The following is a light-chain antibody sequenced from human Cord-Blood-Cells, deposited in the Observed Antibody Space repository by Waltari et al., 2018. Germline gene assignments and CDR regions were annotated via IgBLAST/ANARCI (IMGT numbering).Light chain of an antibody. CDR2: AAS. CDR1: QGISSY. V-gene: IGKV1-8*01. CDR3: QQYYSYPRT. Sequence: AIRTTQSPSSFSASTGDRLAITCRASQGISSYLAWYQQKPGKAPKLLIYAASTLQSGVPSRFSGSGSGTDFTLTISCLQSEDFATYYCQQYYSYPRTFGPGTKVDIK. J-gene: IGKJ3*01.